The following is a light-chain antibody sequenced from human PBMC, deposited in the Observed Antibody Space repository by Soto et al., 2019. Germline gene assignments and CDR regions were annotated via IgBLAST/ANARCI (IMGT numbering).Light chain of an antibody. V-gene: IGKV3-20*01. CDR2: GAS. Sequence: EIVLTQSPGTLSLSPGEGATLSCRASQSVGGTFLAWYQQKGGQAPRLLIHGASNRATGIPDRFSGSGSGTDFTLTISRLEPEDFAVYYCQQYNNWPLYTFGQGTKLEIK. J-gene: IGKJ2*01. CDR3: QQYNNWPLYT. CDR1: QSVGGTF.